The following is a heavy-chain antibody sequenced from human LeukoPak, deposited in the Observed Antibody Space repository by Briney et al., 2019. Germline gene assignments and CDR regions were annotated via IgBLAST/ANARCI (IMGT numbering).Heavy chain of an antibody. CDR3: ASQPGIAAAGMED. V-gene: IGHV5-51*01. CDR1: GYTFTSYW. J-gene: IGHJ4*02. D-gene: IGHD6-13*01. Sequence: GESLKISCKGSGYTFTSYWIGWVRQMPGKGLEGMGIIYPGDSDTRYSPSFQGQVTISADKSINTAYLQWSSLKASDTAMYYCASQPGIAAAGMEDWGQGTLVTVSS. CDR2: IYPGDSDT.